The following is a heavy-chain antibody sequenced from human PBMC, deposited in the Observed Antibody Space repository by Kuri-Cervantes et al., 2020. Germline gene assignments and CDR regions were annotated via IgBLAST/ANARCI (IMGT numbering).Heavy chain of an antibody. CDR1: GGSFSGYY. Sequence: GSLRLSCAVYGGSFSGYYWGWIRQPPGKGLEWIGEINHSGSTNYNPSLKSRVTISVDTSKNQFSLKLSSVTAADTAVYYFALGSGWSFDYWGQGTLVTVSS. V-gene: IGHV4-34*01. D-gene: IGHD6-19*01. CDR2: INHSGST. J-gene: IGHJ4*02. CDR3: ALGSGWSFDY.